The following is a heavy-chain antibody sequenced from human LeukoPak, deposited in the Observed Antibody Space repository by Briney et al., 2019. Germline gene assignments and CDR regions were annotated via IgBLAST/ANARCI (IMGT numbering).Heavy chain of an antibody. D-gene: IGHD4-17*01. Sequence: GGSLRLSCAASGFTFSSYAMSWVRQAPGKGLEWVSAISRSGGSTYYADSVKGRFTISRDDSENTLYLRMNILRAEETEVYYCVATVTFLEYWGEGTLVSASS. J-gene: IGHJ4*02. CDR3: VATVTFLEY. CDR1: GFTFSSYA. CDR2: ISRSGGST. V-gene: IGHV3-23*01.